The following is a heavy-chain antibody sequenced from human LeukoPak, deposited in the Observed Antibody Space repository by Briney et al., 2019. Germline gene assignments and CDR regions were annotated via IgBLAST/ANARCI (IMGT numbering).Heavy chain of an antibody. CDR1: GGSINSYY. CDR3: ARQSWFDP. Sequence: SETLSLTCTVSGGSINSYYWSWIRQPPGKGLEWIGYIYYSGSTNYNPSLKSRVTISVDTSKNQFSLKLSSVTAADTAVYYCARQSWFDPWGQGTLVTVSS. CDR2: IYYSGST. V-gene: IGHV4-59*01. J-gene: IGHJ5*02.